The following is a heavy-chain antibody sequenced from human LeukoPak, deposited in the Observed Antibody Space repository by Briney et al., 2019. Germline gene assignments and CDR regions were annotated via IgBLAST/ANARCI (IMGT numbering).Heavy chain of an antibody. CDR1: GFTFNTYG. D-gene: IGHD2-2*01. Sequence: GGSLRLSCAASGFTFNTYGMSWVRQAPGKGLEWVSGISGSGGNTHYADSVKGRFTISRDNSKNTLYLQLNRLRAEDTAVYYCAKGRIDSSWQYFDSWGQGILITVSP. V-gene: IGHV3-23*01. J-gene: IGHJ4*02. CDR2: ISGSGGNT. CDR3: AKGRIDSSWQYFDS.